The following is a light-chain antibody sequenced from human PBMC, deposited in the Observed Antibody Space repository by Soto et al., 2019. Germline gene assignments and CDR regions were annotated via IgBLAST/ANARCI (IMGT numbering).Light chain of an antibody. J-gene: IGLJ3*02. CDR2: LNSDGSH. CDR3: QTWGTGIPWV. V-gene: IGLV4-69*01. Sequence: QLVLTQSPSASASLGASVKLTCTLSSGHSSYAIAWHQQQPEKGPRYLMKLNSDGSHSKGDGIPGLFSGSSSGAERYLTISSLQSEEEADYYCQTWGTGIPWVFGGGTKLTVL. CDR1: SGHSSYA.